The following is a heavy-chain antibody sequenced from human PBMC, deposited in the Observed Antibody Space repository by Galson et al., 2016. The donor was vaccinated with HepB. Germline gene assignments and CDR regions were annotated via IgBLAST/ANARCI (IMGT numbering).Heavy chain of an antibody. CDR2: INWNSHYV. CDR3: AKDSDGGIAAAGTTFEA. J-gene: IGHJ5*02. D-gene: IGHD6-25*01. Sequence: WVRQAPGKGLEWVSGINWNSHYVAYADSVKGRFTISRDNAKNSLHLQMDGLRADDTALYYCAKDSDGGIAAAGTTFEAWGQGTLVAVSS. V-gene: IGHV3-9*01.